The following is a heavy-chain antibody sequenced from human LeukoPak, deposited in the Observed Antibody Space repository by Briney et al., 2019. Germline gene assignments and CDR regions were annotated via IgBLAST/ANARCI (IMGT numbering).Heavy chain of an antibody. J-gene: IGHJ4*02. CDR3: ATTYDILTGFDY. Sequence: PSETLSLTCTVSGGSISSYYWSWIRQPPGKGLEWIGYNYYSGSTNYNPSLKSRVTISVDTSKNQFSLKLSSVTAADTAVYYCATTYDILTGFDYWGQGTLVTVSS. D-gene: IGHD3-9*01. CDR1: GGSISSYY. CDR2: NYYSGST. V-gene: IGHV4-59*01.